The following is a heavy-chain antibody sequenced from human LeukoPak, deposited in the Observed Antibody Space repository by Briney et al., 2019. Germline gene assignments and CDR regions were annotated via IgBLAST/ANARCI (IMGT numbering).Heavy chain of an antibody. CDR1: GFTFSGSA. D-gene: IGHD5-12*01. V-gene: IGHV3-73*01. Sequence: GGSLKLSCAVSGFTFSGSAMHWVRQASGKGLEWVGRIRSKANSYATAYAASVKGRFTISRDDSKNTAYLQMNSLKTEDTAVYYCTRWHYGMDVWGQGTTVTVSS. CDR2: IRSKANSYAT. CDR3: TRWHYGMDV. J-gene: IGHJ6*02.